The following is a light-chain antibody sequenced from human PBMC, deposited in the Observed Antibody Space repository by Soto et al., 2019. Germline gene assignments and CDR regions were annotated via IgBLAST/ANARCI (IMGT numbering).Light chain of an antibody. Sequence: DTVLTQSPGTLSLSPGERATLSCRARQSVTSMYLAWYHQKPGQAPSLLIYGASNRAAGIPDRFRGSGSGTDFSLTISRREPEDCAVYFCQQYGSPPVSVGQGTKVEIK. CDR3: QQYGSPPVS. V-gene: IGKV3-20*01. CDR2: GAS. J-gene: IGKJ2*03. CDR1: QSVTSMY.